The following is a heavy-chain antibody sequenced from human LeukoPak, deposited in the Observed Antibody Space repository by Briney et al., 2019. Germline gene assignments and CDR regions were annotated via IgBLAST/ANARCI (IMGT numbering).Heavy chain of an antibody. CDR3: ATLGPTEYFVY. D-gene: IGHD4-11*01. Sequence: GGSLRLSCAAPGFTVSSNHMSWVRQAPGKGLEWVSVIYSGGTTYYADSVKGRFTISRDNSKSTLYLQMNSLRAEDTAVYYCATLGPTEYFVYWGQGTLVTVSS. CDR2: IYSGGTT. CDR1: GFTVSSNH. J-gene: IGHJ4*02. V-gene: IGHV3-53*01.